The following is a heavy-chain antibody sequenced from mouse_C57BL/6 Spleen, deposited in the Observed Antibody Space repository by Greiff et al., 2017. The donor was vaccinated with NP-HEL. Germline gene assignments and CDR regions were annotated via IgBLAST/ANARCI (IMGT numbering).Heavy chain of an antibody. D-gene: IGHD1-1*01. Sequence: VQLQQPGAELVKPGASVKLSCKASGYTFTSYWMQWVKQRPGQGLEWIGEIDPSDSYTNYNQKFKGKATLTVDTSSSTAYMQLSSLTSEDSAVYYCLITTVVAYWYFDVWGTGTTVTVSS. CDR3: LITTVVAYWYFDV. J-gene: IGHJ1*03. V-gene: IGHV1-50*01. CDR2: IDPSDSYT. CDR1: GYTFTSYW.